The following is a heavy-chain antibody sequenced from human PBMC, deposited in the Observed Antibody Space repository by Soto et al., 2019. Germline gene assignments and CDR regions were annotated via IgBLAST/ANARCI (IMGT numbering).Heavy chain of an antibody. CDR2: ISGSGSTI. V-gene: IGHV3-48*03. CDR3: ARGDPGYSYGKVDL. CDR1: GFTFSSYE. D-gene: IGHD5-18*01. J-gene: IGHJ5*02. Sequence: PGGSLRLSCAASGFTFSSYEMNWVRQAPGKGLEWVSYISGSGSTIYHADSVKGRFTVSRDNAKNSVFLQMDSLRAEDAGVYFCARGDPGYSYGKVDLWGQGTLVTVSS.